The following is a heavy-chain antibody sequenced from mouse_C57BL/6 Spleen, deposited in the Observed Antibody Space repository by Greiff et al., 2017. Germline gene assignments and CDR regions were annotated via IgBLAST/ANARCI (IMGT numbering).Heavy chain of an antibody. CDR1: GYTFTSYT. V-gene: IGHV1-4*01. CDR3: ARTTVALDY. CDR2: INPSSGYT. J-gene: IGHJ2*01. Sequence: QVQLKESGAELARPGASVKMSCKASGYTFTSYTMHWVKQRPGQGLEWIGYINPSSGYTKYNQKFKDKATLTADKSSSTAYRQLSSLTSEDAAVYYCARTTVALDYWGQGTTLTVSS. D-gene: IGHD1-1*01.